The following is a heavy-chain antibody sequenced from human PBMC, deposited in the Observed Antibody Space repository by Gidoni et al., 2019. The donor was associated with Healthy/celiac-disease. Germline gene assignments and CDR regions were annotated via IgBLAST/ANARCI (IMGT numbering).Heavy chain of an antibody. CDR3: ARDRCSSTSCHDAFDI. CDR1: GGPISSGGYY. J-gene: IGHJ3*02. V-gene: IGHV4-31*03. D-gene: IGHD2-2*01. Sequence: QVQLQESGPGLVQHSQTLSLTCTVSGGPISSGGYYWSWIRQHPGKGLEWIGYTYYSGSTYYNPSLKSRVTISVDTSKNQFSLKLSSVTAADTAVYYCARDRCSSTSCHDAFDIWGQGTMVTVSS. CDR2: TYYSGST.